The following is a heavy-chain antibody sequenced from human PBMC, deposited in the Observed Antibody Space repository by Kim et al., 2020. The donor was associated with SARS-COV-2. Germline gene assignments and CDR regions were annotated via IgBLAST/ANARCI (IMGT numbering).Heavy chain of an antibody. Sequence: SVKVSCKAPGYTFTSHSISWVRQAPGQGLEWMGGIIPIFGTANYAPKFQGRVTITADKSTSTAYMELSGLRSEDTAVYYCARGAFEMATRRAEYYQHWGQGTLVTVSS. CDR2: IIPIFGTA. CDR1: GYTFTSHS. J-gene: IGHJ1*01. V-gene: IGHV1-69*06. CDR3: ARGAFEMATRRAEYYQH. D-gene: IGHD5-12*01.